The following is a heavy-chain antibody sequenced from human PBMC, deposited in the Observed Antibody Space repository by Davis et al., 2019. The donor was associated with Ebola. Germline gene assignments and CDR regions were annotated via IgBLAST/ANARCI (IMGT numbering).Heavy chain of an antibody. Sequence: AASVKVSCKASGGTFSSYAISWVRQAPGQGLEWMGGIIPIFGTANYAQKFQGRVTITADESTSTAYMELSSLRSEDTAVYYCARDPPDDFWSGYPNFDYWGQGTLVTVSS. J-gene: IGHJ4*02. CDR1: GGTFSSYA. V-gene: IGHV1-69*13. CDR3: ARDPPDDFWSGYPNFDY. CDR2: IIPIFGTA. D-gene: IGHD3-3*01.